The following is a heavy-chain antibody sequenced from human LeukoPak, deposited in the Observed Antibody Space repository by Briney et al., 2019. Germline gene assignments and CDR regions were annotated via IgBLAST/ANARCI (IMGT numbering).Heavy chain of an antibody. CDR1: GGTFSSYA. J-gene: IGHJ4*02. V-gene: IGHV1-69*04. D-gene: IGHD3-22*01. CDR2: IIPIFGIA. CDR3: ASGGGYYYDSSGYWFDY. Sequence: ASVKVSCKASGGTFSSYAISWVRQAPGQGLEWMGRIIPIFGIANYAQKFQGRVTITADKSTSTAYMELSSLRSEDTVVYYCASGGGYYYDSSGYWFDYWGQGTLVTVSS.